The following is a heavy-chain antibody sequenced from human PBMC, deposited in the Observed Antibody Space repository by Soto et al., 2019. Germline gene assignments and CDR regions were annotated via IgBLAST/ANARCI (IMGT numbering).Heavy chain of an antibody. CDR1: GFSFISYA. CDR3: TKGGVRFLEWLGDV. V-gene: IGHV3-23*01. Sequence: GGSLRLSCAASGFSFISYAMSWVRQVPGKRLEWVSSISDSGGRTFYAESVEGRFTISRDDSTSTLFLQMNSLRAEDTAIYYCTKGGVRFLEWLGDVWGQGTTVTVSS. CDR2: ISDSGGRT. J-gene: IGHJ6*02. D-gene: IGHD3-3*01.